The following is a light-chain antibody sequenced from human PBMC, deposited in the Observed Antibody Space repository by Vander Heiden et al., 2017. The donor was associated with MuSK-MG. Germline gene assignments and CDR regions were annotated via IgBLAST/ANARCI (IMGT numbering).Light chain of an antibody. CDR1: SSDVGHYDY. J-gene: IGLJ2*01. CDR2: DVN. CDR3: SSWTTFNNVA. Sequence: QSALTQPAPVSGSPGQSITISCTGTSSDVGHYDYVYWYQQHPGKAPKLMIVDVNKRPAGVSGRFSGSKSGHTASLTISDLQAEDEADYYCSSWTTFNNVAFGGGTKLTVL. V-gene: IGLV2-14*01.